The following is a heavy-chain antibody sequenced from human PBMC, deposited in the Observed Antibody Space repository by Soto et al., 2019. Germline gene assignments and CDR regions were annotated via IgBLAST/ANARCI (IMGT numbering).Heavy chain of an antibody. CDR2: ISGSGDIT. CDR1: GFTFSSYG. Sequence: EVQLLESGGGLEQPGGSLRLSCAASGFTFSSYGMTWVRQAPGKGLEWVSGISGSGDITVYADSVKGRVTISRDNSKNTLNLQMNSLRAEDTAVYYCAKDEYDDWGQGTLVTVSS. J-gene: IGHJ4*02. D-gene: IGHD3-3*01. CDR3: AKDEYDD. V-gene: IGHV3-23*01.